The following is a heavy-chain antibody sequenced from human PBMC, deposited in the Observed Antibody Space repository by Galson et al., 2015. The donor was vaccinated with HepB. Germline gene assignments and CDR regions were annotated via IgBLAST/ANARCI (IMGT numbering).Heavy chain of an antibody. D-gene: IGHD6-19*01. Sequence: SLRLSCAASGFTFNSYVMHWVRQAPGKGLEWVAVISYDGSNKYYADSVEGRFTISRDNSKNTLYLQMNSLRAEDTAVYYCARPRDRYSSGWYFDYWGQGTLVTVSS. CDR1: GFTFNSYV. V-gene: IGHV3-30-3*01. CDR2: ISYDGSNK. J-gene: IGHJ4*02. CDR3: ARPRDRYSSGWYFDY.